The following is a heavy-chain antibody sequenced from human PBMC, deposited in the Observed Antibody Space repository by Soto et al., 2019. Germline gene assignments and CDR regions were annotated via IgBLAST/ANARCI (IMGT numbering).Heavy chain of an antibody. CDR3: AKDHDSSGYDPSHDYYFDY. D-gene: IGHD3-22*01. J-gene: IGHJ4*02. V-gene: IGHV3-30*18. CDR1: GFTFSSYG. CDR2: ISYDGSNK. Sequence: GGSLRLSCAASGFTFSSYGMHWVRQAPGKGLEWVAVISYDGSNKYYADSVKGRFTISRDNSKNTLYLQMNSLRAEDTAVYYCAKDHDSSGYDPSHDYYFDYWGQGTLVTVSS.